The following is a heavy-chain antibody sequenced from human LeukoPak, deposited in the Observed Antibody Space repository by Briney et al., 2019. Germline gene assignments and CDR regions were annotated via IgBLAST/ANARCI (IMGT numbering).Heavy chain of an antibody. D-gene: IGHD3-16*02. CDR2: ISYDGSNK. V-gene: IGHV3-30*18. CDR3: ANDSIVYYYHYMDV. CDR1: GFTFSSYG. Sequence: GGSLRLSCAASGFTFSSYGIHWVRQAPNKGLEWVAVISYDGSNKYYADSVKGRFTISRDNSKNTLYLQMNSLRAEDTAVYYCANDSIVYYYHYMDVWGKGTTVTVSS. J-gene: IGHJ6*03.